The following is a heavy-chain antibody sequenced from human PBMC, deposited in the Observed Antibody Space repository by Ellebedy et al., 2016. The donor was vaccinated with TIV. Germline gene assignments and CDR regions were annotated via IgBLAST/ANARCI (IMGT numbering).Heavy chain of an antibody. J-gene: IGHJ4*02. V-gene: IGHV4-30-4*02. D-gene: IGHD2-21*02. CDR1: GGSISSYY. CDR2: IYYSGST. Sequence: MPSETLSLTCTVSGGSISSYYRRWICQPPGKGLEWVGYIYYSGSTEYNPSPKSRVTISEDTYKNQFTMKLNSVTAADTAVYYFARARGVGTFDYWGRGTLVTVSS. CDR3: ARARGVGTFDY.